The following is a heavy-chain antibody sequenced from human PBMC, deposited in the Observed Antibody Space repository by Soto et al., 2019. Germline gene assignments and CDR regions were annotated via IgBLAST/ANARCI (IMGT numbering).Heavy chain of an antibody. J-gene: IGHJ4*02. D-gene: IGHD3-10*01. V-gene: IGHV4-4*02. CDR1: SGSISSSNW. CDR3: ARDRAYGSGSSYFDY. Sequence: QVQLQESGPGLVKPSGTLSLTCAVSSGSISSSNWWSWVRQPPAKGLEWIGEIYHSGSTNYNPSLKSRVTISVDKSKNQFSLKLSSVTAADTAVYYCARDRAYGSGSSYFDYWGQGTLVTVSS. CDR2: IYHSGST.